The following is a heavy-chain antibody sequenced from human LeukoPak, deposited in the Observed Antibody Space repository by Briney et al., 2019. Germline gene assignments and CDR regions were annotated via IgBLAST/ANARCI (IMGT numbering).Heavy chain of an antibody. J-gene: IGHJ5*02. CDR1: GGTFSSYA. D-gene: IGHD2-21*01. V-gene: IGHV1-69*13. CDR3: ARDPAYCGGDCYSPNWFDP. Sequence: ASVKVSCKASGGTFSSYAISWVRQAPGQGLEWMGGIIPIFGTANYAQKFQGRVTITADESTSTAYMELSSLRSEDTAVYYCARDPAYCGGDCYSPNWFDPWGQGTLVTVSS. CDR2: IIPIFGTA.